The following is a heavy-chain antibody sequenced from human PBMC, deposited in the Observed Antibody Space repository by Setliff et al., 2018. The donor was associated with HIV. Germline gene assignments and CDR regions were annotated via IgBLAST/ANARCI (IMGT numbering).Heavy chain of an antibody. D-gene: IGHD4-17*01. CDR2: IDPNSGVT. CDR3: ARDHGMWDYGGNVLLREYFLH. V-gene: IGHV1-2*06. CDR1: GYTFTGYY. Sequence: GASVKVSCKASGYTFTGYYIYWVRQAPGQGLEWMGRIDPNSGVTFYAQKFQGRVTMTRDTSISTAYMALSRLRSDDTAVYYCARDHGMWDYGGNVLLREYFLHWGQGTLVTVSS. J-gene: IGHJ1*01.